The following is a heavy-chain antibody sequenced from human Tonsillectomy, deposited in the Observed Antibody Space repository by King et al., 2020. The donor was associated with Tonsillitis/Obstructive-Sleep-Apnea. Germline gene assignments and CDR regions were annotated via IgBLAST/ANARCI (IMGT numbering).Heavy chain of an antibody. CDR3: ARDHVHDY. J-gene: IGHJ4*02. V-gene: IGHV3-7*04. Sequence: VKLVESGGGLVQPGGSLRLSCAASGFTFRRYWMSWVRQAPGKGLEWVANIKDGSEKYYVDSVKGRFTISRDNSKNSLYLQMDSLRAEDSAVYYCARDHVHDYWGQGTLVTVSS. CDR2: IKDGSEK. CDR1: GFTFRRYW.